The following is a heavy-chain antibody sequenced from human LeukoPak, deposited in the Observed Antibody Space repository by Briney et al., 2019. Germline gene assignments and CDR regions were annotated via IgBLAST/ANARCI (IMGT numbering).Heavy chain of an antibody. CDR1: GFTFSSYS. D-gene: IGHD6-13*01. CDR2: ISSSSSYI. J-gene: IGHJ4*02. Sequence: PGGSLRLSCAASGFTFSSYSMNWVRQAPGQGLEWVSSISSSSSYIYYADSVKGRFTISRDNAKNSLYLQMNSLRAEDTAVYYCARGISGIAAAGIIDYWGQGTLVTVSS. V-gene: IGHV3-21*01. CDR3: ARGISGIAAAGIIDY.